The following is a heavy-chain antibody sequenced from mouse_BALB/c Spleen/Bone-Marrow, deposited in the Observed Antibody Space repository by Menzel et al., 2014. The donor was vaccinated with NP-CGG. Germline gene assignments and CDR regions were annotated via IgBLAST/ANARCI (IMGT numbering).Heavy chain of an antibody. V-gene: IGHV2-9*02. D-gene: IGHD2-14*01. J-gene: IGHJ2*01. CDR2: IWAGGST. CDR3: ARVIRYESYFDY. CDR1: GFSLTSYG. Sequence: QVQLQQSGPGLVSPSQSLSITCTVSGFSLTSYGIHWVRQPPGKGLEWLGVIWAGGSTNYNSALMSRLSISKDNSKSQVYLKMNSLQTDDTAMYYCARVIRYESYFDYWGQGTTLTVSS.